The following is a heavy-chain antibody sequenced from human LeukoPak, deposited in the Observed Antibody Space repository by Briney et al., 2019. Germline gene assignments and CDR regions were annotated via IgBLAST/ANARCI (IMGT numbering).Heavy chain of an antibody. Sequence: GGSLRLSCAASGFTFSSYDMSWVRQAPGKGLEWVSAISGSGGSTYYADSVKGRFTISRDNSKNTLYLQMNSLRAEDTAVYYCAKGAYDFWSGYGDYWGQGTLVTVSS. CDR3: AKGAYDFWSGYGDY. V-gene: IGHV3-23*01. CDR1: GFTFSSYD. J-gene: IGHJ4*02. D-gene: IGHD3-3*01. CDR2: ISGSGGST.